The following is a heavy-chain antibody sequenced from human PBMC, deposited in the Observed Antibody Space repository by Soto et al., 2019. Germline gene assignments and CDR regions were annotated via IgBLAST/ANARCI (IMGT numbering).Heavy chain of an antibody. J-gene: IGHJ5*02. Sequence: SETLSLTCGVYGGSFRNYYWIWVRQPPGKGLEWIGEVNHSGEATYNPSLQSRVTISLDTSNNHFSLKMTSVTAADTAVDYCARVPTYYQDSIGYQPFHPWGQGTLVTVSA. CDR1: GGSFRNYY. D-gene: IGHD3-22*01. CDR2: VNHSGEA. V-gene: IGHV4-34*01. CDR3: ARVPTYYQDSIGYQPFHP.